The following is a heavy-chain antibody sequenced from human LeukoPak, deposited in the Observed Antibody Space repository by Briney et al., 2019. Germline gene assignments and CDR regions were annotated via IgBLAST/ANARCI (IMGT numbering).Heavy chain of an antibody. D-gene: IGHD3-3*01. J-gene: IGHJ6*02. CDR3: ARDSMSGAHYDFWSGYYLGMDV. V-gene: IGHV1-69*13. CDR2: IIPIFGTA. CDR1: GGTFSSYA. Sequence: ASVKVSCKASGGTFSSYAISWVRQAPGQGLEWMGGIIPIFGTANYVQKFQGRVTITADESTSTAYMELSSLRSEDTAVYYCARDSMSGAHYDFWSGYYLGMDVWGQGTTVTVSS.